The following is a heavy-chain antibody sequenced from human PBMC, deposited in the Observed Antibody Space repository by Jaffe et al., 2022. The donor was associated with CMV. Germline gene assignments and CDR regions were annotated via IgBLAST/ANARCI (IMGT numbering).Heavy chain of an antibody. J-gene: IGHJ4*02. CDR1: GASISSFY. CDR3: ARAGGYGGNYDLDY. Sequence: QVQLQESGPGLVKPSETLSLTCTVSGASISSFYWNWIRQPPGKGLEWIGYIYYSGSTNYNPSLKSRVTISEDTSKNQFSLNLRSVTAADTAVYFCARAGGYGGNYDLDYWGQGTLVTVS. CDR2: IYYSGST. D-gene: IGHD4-17*01. V-gene: IGHV4-59*01.